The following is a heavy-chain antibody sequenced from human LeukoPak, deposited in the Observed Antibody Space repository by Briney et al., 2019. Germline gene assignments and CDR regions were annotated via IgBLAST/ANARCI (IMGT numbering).Heavy chain of an antibody. D-gene: IGHD3-10*01. Sequence: PGGSLRLSCAASGFTFSDYYMSWIRQAPGKGLEWVAVISDDGSTKYYSDSVKGRFTVSRDNSKNTLYLQMNSLRAEDTAVYYCARERITMVRGVVYYYGMDVWGQGTTVTVSS. V-gene: IGHV3-30*03. J-gene: IGHJ6*02. CDR3: ARERITMVRGVVYYYGMDV. CDR1: GFTFSDYY. CDR2: ISDDGSTK.